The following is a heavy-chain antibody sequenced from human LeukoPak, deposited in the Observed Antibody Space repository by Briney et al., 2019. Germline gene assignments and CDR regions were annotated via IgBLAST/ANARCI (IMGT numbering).Heavy chain of an antibody. CDR1: GGSISSYY. V-gene: IGHV4-59*12. Sequence: KPSETLSLTCTVSGGSISSYYRSWIRQPPGKGLEWIGYIYYSGSTNYNPSLKSRVSISVDTSKNQFSLKLSSVTAADTAVYYCARGGVVVTVAFDYWGQGSLVTVSS. J-gene: IGHJ4*02. D-gene: IGHD3-22*01. CDR3: ARGGVVVTVAFDY. CDR2: IYYSGST.